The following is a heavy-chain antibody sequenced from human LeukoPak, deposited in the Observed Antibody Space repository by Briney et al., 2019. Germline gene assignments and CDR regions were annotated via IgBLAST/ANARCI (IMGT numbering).Heavy chain of an antibody. D-gene: IGHD2-2*01. CDR2: IYYSGNT. J-gene: IGHJ3*02. V-gene: IGHV4-39*01. CDR1: GGSISNSSYY. CDR3: ARQAPMRVFAFAI. Sequence: PSETLSLTCPVSGGSISNSSYYWGWIRQPPGKGLEWIGSIYYSGNTYYNPPLKSRVAISVDTSKNRCSLALTSVTAADTAVYYCARQAPMRVFAFAIWGQGAMVAVSS.